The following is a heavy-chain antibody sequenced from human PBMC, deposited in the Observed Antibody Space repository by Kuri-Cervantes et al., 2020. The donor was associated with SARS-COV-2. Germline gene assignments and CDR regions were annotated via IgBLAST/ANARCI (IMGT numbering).Heavy chain of an antibody. Sequence: ASVKVSCKASGYTFTSYGISWVRQAPGQGLEWVGWISAYNGNTNYAQKLQGRVTMTTDTSTSTAYMELRSLRSDDTAVYYCARGGYFDWLANLYYYYMDVWGKGTTVTVSS. D-gene: IGHD3-9*01. CDR3: ARGGYFDWLANLYYYYMDV. CDR1: GYTFTSYG. V-gene: IGHV1-18*01. J-gene: IGHJ6*03. CDR2: ISAYNGNT.